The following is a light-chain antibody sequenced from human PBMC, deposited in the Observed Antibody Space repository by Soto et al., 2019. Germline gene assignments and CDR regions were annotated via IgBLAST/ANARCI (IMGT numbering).Light chain of an antibody. J-gene: IGLJ1*01. CDR2: DVT. Sequence: LTQPASVSGSPGQSITLSCPGTTSDVGGYNYVSWYQQHPVKAPKLMIYDVTNRPSGVSDRFSGSKSGNTASLTISGLQAEDEADYYCSSYTSSSTPYVFGTGTKVNV. CDR1: TSDVGGYNY. CDR3: SSYTSSSTPYV. V-gene: IGLV2-14*01.